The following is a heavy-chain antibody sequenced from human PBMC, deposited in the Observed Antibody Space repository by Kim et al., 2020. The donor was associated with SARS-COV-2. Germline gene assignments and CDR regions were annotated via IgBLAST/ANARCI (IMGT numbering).Heavy chain of an antibody. J-gene: IGHJ6*02. Sequence: NNYYADSVKGRFTISRDNSKNTLYLQINSLRAEDTAVYYCAREASGGMDVWGQGTTVTVSS. V-gene: IGHV3-30*01. CDR3: AREASGGMDV. CDR2: NN. D-gene: IGHD3-10*01.